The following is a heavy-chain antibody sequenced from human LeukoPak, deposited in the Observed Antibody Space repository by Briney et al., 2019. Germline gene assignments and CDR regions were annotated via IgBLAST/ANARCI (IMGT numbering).Heavy chain of an antibody. D-gene: IGHD6-6*01. CDR1: GYSISSDDY. CDR3: ARLPYSSVLFDL. J-gene: IGHJ4*02. V-gene: IGHV4-38-2*01. Sequence: SETLSLTCGVSGYSISSDDYWGWIRQPPGKGLEWIGGISHSGRTFYNASLKSRVTMSVDTSNNQFSLKLSSVTAADTAVYYCARLPYSSVLFDLWGQGTLVTVSS. CDR2: ISHSGRT.